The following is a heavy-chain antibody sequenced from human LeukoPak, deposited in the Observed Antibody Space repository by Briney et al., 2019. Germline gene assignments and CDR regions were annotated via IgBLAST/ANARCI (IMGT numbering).Heavy chain of an antibody. CDR1: GGSISSYY. D-gene: IGHD4-23*01. CDR3: ASKEGGNPEYFQH. CDR2: IYYSGST. V-gene: IGHV4-59*08. J-gene: IGHJ1*01. Sequence: SETLSLTCAVSGGSISSYYWSWIRQPPGKGLEWIGYIYYSGSTNYNPSLKSRVTISVDTSKNQFSLKLSSVTAADTAVYYCASKEGGNPEYFQHWGQGTLVTVSS.